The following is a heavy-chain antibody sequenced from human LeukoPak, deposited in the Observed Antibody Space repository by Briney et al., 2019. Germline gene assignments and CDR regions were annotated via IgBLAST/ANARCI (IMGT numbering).Heavy chain of an antibody. Sequence: GESLKISCKGSGYGFTSYWIGWVRQMPGKGLEWMGIIYPGDSDTRYSPSFQGQVTISADKSISTAYLQWSSLKASDTAMYYCARRPYYYDSSGYYFDYWGQGTLVTVSS. J-gene: IGHJ4*02. CDR2: IYPGDSDT. CDR3: ARRPYYYDSSGYYFDY. V-gene: IGHV5-51*01. CDR1: GYGFTSYW. D-gene: IGHD3-22*01.